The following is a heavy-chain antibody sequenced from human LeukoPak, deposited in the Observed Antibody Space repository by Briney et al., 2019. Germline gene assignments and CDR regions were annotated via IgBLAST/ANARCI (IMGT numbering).Heavy chain of an antibody. D-gene: IGHD6-13*01. J-gene: IGHJ5*02. CDR3: ARFQLVEENWFDP. CDR1: GYTFISHG. CDR2: INPYNGNT. Sequence: GASVKVSCKASGYTFISHGISWVRQAPGQGLEWMGWINPYNGNTNYAQRIQGRVTLTTDTSTNTAYMELRSLRSDDTAVYYCARFQLVEENWFDPWGQGTLVTVSS. V-gene: IGHV1-18*01.